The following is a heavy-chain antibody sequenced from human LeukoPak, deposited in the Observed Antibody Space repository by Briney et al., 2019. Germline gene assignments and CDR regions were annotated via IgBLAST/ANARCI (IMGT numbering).Heavy chain of an antibody. CDR1: GFTFSSYG. CDR3: AKGTPYYYDSSGYSSLNLDY. CDR2: VSYDGSNK. J-gene: IGHJ4*02. V-gene: IGHV3-30*18. D-gene: IGHD3-22*01. Sequence: GGSLRLSCAASGFTFSSYGMHWVRQAPGKGLEGVAVVSYDGSNKYYADSVKGRFTISRDNSKNTLYLQMNSLRAEDTAVYYCAKGTPYYYDSSGYSSLNLDYWGQGTLVTVSS.